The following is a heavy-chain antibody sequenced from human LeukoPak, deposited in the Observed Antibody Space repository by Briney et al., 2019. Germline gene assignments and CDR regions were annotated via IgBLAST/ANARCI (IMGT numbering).Heavy chain of an antibody. Sequence: PGGSLRLSCAASGFSFSTYAMMWVRQAPGKGLEWVSRILSDGSSTSYADSVKGRFTISRDNAKSTLYLQMNSLRAEDTAVYFCARTGYSYYNGMDVWGRGTTVTVSS. CDR1: GFSFSTYA. V-gene: IGHV3-74*01. D-gene: IGHD3/OR15-3a*01. CDR2: ILSDGSST. CDR3: ARTGYSYYNGMDV. J-gene: IGHJ6*04.